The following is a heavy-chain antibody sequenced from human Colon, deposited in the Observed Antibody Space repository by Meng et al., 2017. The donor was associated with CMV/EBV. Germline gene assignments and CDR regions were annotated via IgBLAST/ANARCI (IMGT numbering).Heavy chain of an antibody. D-gene: IGHD3-3*01. CDR1: GFTFSSYG. J-gene: IGHJ3*01. Sequence: GESLKISCAASGFTFSSYGMHWVRQAPGKGLEWVAFIRYDGSNKYYADSVKGRFTISRDTSKNTLYLQMNSLRAEDTAVYYCAKDFTPRDFWSDNYSLNVWGQGTMVTVSS. V-gene: IGHV3-30*02. CDR3: AKDFTPRDFWSDNYSLNV. CDR2: IRYDGSNK.